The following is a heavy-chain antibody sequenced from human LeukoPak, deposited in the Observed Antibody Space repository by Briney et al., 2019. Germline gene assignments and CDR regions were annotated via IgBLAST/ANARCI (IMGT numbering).Heavy chain of an antibody. CDR1: GFSFSGYS. D-gene: IGHD3-16*01. J-gene: IGHJ4*02. V-gene: IGHV3-21*01. Sequence: AGSLRLSCAASGFSFSGYSMSWVRQAPGKGLEWVSSISSSSSYIYYADSERGGFTTSAETTKNSLYLQSYSLRADATAVYYCAKGIELWLTYFDHWGQGTLVTASS. CDR2: ISSSSSYI. CDR3: AKGIELWLTYFDH.